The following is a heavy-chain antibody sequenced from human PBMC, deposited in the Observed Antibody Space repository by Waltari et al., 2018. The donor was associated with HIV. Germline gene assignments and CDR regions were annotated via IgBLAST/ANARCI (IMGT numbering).Heavy chain of an antibody. CDR2: VYYIGNT. CDR3: ASGRGYFDTTGYLYY. Sequence: QLQLQESGPGLVKPSETLSLTCTVSGGSISSSIYHWGWVRQPPGRGLEGIGSVYYIGNTHVNPSLQSLVSISLDTSNNQFSLKLSSVTAADTAIYFCASGRGYFDTTGYLYYWGQGTLVTVS. D-gene: IGHD3-9*01. J-gene: IGHJ4*02. V-gene: IGHV4-39*01. CDR1: GGSISSSIYH.